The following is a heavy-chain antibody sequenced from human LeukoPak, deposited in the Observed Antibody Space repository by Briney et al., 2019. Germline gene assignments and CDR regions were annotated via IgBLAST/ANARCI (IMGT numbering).Heavy chain of an antibody. J-gene: IGHJ4*02. CDR2: IWYDGSNK. V-gene: IGHV3-33*07. CDR1: GXTFSNYA. Sequence: PERSLRLSWAASGXTFSNYAMYWVRQAPGKGLEWVAIIWYDGSNKYYADSVKGRFTISRDNSENTVYLQMSSLRAEDTAVYYCARAGRGLAASDWGQGTLVTVSS. D-gene: IGHD3/OR15-3a*01. CDR3: ARAGRGLAASD.